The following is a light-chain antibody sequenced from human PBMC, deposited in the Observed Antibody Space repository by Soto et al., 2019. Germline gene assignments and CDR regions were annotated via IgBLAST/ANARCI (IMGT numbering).Light chain of an antibody. Sequence: QSVLTQAPSASGSLGASVYLTCTLSSGRSNYAISWHQQLPGKDPRYLMKLNSDGSQIKGDGIPDRFSGSSSGDERYFTSSSLQSEEEAEYYGQTWGTGTVVFGGGTDLTVL. CDR3: QTWGTGTVV. V-gene: IGLV4-69*01. CDR1: SGRSNYA. J-gene: IGLJ3*02. CDR2: LNSDGSQ.